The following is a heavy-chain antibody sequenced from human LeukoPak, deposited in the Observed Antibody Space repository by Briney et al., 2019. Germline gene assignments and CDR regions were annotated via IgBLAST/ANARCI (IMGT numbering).Heavy chain of an antibody. CDR3: ARDTLGPRGDY. Sequence: GGSLRLSCAASGFTVSTDYMSWVRQAPGKGLEWVSIIYSSGSTYYADSVKGRFTISRDNSKNTVYLQMNSLRAADTAVYYCARDTLGPRGDYWGQGTLVTVSS. V-gene: IGHV3-53*01. D-gene: IGHD3-16*01. CDR2: IYSSGST. CDR1: GFTVSTDY. J-gene: IGHJ4*02.